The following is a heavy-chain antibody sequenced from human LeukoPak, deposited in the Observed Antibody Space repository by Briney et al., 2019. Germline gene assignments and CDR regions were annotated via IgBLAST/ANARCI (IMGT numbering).Heavy chain of an antibody. Sequence: GRSLRLSCAASGFTFSSYDMHWVRQAPGKGLEWVAVIWYDGSNKYYADSVKGRFTISRDNSKNTLYLQMNSLRAEDTAVYYCARGPAMVRGVILDYWGQGTLVTVSS. CDR3: ARGPAMVRGVILDY. J-gene: IGHJ4*02. CDR2: IWYDGSNK. CDR1: GFTFSSYD. D-gene: IGHD3-10*01. V-gene: IGHV3-33*01.